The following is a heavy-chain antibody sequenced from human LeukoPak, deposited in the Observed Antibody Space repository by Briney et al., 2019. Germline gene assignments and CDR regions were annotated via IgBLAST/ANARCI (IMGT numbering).Heavy chain of an antibody. V-gene: IGHV3-23*01. Sequence: GGSLRLSCAASGFTFDDYTMHWVRQAPGKGLEWVSAISGSGGSTYYADSVKGRFTISRDNSKNTLYLQMNSLRAEDTAVYYCAKDANYYDSSGHRYWGQGTLVTVSS. CDR2: ISGSGGST. CDR3: AKDANYYDSSGHRY. J-gene: IGHJ4*02. D-gene: IGHD3-22*01. CDR1: GFTFDDYT.